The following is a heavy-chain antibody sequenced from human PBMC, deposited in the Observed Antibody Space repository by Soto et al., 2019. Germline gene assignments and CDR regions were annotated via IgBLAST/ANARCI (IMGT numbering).Heavy chain of an antibody. J-gene: IGHJ5*02. CDR3: ARGGRIVGNNWFDT. D-gene: IGHD2-21*01. CDR1: GDSINNFH. Sequence: SETLSLTCSVSGDSINNFHWSWIRQPAGKGLEWIGRIYSSGTTNYNPSLGSRVAMSVDTSKNQFSLRLTSVTAADTAVYYCARGGRIVGNNWFDTWGQGTMVTVSS. CDR2: IYSSGTT. V-gene: IGHV4-4*07.